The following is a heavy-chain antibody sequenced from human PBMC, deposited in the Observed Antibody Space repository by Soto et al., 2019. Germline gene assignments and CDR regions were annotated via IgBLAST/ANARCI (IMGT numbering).Heavy chain of an antibody. D-gene: IGHD5-18*01. J-gene: IGHJ6*02. V-gene: IGHV3-72*01. CDR3: ARVIHFGRGYGDV. CDR1: GFTFSDHY. CDR2: TRNRVNSYTT. Sequence: PGGSLRLSCAASGFTFSDHYMDWVRQAPGKGLEWVGRTRNRVNSYTTEYAASVKGRFTISRDDSENSVYLQMNSLKTEDTAVYYCARVIHFGRGYGDVLGQGTTVTVSS.